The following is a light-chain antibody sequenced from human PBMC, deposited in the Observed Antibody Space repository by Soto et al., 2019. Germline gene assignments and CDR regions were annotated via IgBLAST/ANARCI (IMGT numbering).Light chain of an antibody. V-gene: IGKV1-5*03. CDR3: QQYDSFPRT. CDR2: KAS. Sequence: DIQMTQSPSTLSASVGYRVTITCRASQSISSWLAWYQQKPGKAPKLLIYKASSLESGVPPRFSGGGSGTEFTLSSSSLQPDDFGTYYCQQYDSFPRTFGQGTKVEIK. CDR1: QSISSW. J-gene: IGKJ1*01.